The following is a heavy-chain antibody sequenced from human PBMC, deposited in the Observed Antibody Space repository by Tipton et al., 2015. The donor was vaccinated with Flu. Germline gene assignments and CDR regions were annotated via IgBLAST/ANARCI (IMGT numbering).Heavy chain of an antibody. CDR2: INHSGST. V-gene: IGHV4-34*01. J-gene: IGHJ3*02. Sequence: TLSLTCAVYGGSFSGYYWSWIRQPPGKGLEWIGEINHSGSTNYNPSLKSRVTISVDTSKNQFSLKLSSVTAADTAVYYCARHKIRAGQDAFDIWGQGTMVTVSS. CDR1: GGSFSGYY. CDR3: ARHKIRAGQDAFDI.